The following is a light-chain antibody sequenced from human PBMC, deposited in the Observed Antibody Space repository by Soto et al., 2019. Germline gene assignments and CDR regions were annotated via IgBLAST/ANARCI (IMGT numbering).Light chain of an antibody. J-gene: IGLJ1*01. CDR2: DVS. CDR1: SSDVGGYNY. V-gene: IGLV2-14*03. CDR3: SSSTSSSLHV. Sequence: QSALTQPASVSGSPGQSITISCTGTSSDVGGYNYVSWYQQHPGKAPKLMIYDVSNRPSGVSNRFSGSKSGNTASLTISGLQAEDEADCYCSSSTSSSLHVFGTGTKVTDL.